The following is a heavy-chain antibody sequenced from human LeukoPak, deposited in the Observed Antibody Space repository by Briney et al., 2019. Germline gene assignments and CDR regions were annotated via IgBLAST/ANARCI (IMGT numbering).Heavy chain of an antibody. Sequence: GGSLRLSCAASGFTFSYHAMHWVRQAPGKGLGWVAVIWNDGSNKYYADSVKGRFTISRDNSKNTLHLQMNSLRADDTAVYYCARDGGGNSPDNWGQGTLVSVSS. CDR2: IWNDGSNK. J-gene: IGHJ4*02. CDR3: ARDGGGNSPDN. CDR1: GFTFSYHA. V-gene: IGHV3-33*01. D-gene: IGHD4-23*01.